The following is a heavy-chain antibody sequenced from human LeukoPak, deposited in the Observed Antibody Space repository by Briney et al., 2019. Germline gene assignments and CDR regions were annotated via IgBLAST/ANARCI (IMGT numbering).Heavy chain of an antibody. CDR3: AKSDYYDSSGHPSSFDY. V-gene: IGHV3-23*01. CDR1: GFTFSSYA. D-gene: IGHD3-22*01. Sequence: PGGSLRLSCAASGFTFSSYAMSWVRQAPGKGLEWVSSISGSGGNTYYADSAKGRFTISRDNSKNTLYLQMNSLRVEDTAIYYCAKSDYYDSSGHPSSFDYWGQGTLVTVSS. J-gene: IGHJ4*02. CDR2: ISGSGGNT.